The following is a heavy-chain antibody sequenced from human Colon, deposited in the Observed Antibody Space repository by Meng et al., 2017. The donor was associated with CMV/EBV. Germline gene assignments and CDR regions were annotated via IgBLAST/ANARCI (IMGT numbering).Heavy chain of an antibody. CDR2: ISTHNGDT. V-gene: IGHV1-18*01. CDR1: GYTFTRYA. J-gene: IGHJ4*02. CDR3: ARYEDYCSGTAGFLGPYFDN. Sequence: ASVKVSCKASGYTFTRYAITWVRQAPGQGLEWMGRISTHNGDTDSAQKFQERVTMTTDTATSTAYMELRSLRSDDTAVYYCARYEDYCSGTAGFLGPYFDNWGQGTLVTVSS. D-gene: IGHD2-2*01.